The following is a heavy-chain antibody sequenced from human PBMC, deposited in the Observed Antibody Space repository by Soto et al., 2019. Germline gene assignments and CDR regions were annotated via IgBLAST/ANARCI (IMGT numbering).Heavy chain of an antibody. CDR2: NYHRGTT. Sequence: SETLSLTCAISGVTISTYYWSWIRQPPGKGLEWIGYNYHRGTTHYNPSLKSRVTISVDTAKNQFTRRLTSVTAADTAIYDCFREANIGYGHAIDHWGQGTLVTVSS. V-gene: IGHV4-59*01. D-gene: IGHD5-12*01. J-gene: IGHJ4*02. CDR3: FREANIGYGHAIDH. CDR1: GVTISTYY.